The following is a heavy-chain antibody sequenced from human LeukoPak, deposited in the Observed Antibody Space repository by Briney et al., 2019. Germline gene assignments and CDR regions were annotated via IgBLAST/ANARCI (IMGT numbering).Heavy chain of an antibody. Sequence: SETLSLTCTVSGGSISSYYWSWIRQSPGKGLEWIGHFYYSGSTNYNPSLKSRVTISVDTSKNQFSLKLSSVTAADTAVYYCARENLASGWYYFDYWGQGAPVTVSS. D-gene: IGHD6-19*01. V-gene: IGHV4-59*01. J-gene: IGHJ4*02. CDR1: GGSISSYY. CDR2: FYYSGST. CDR3: ARENLASGWYYFDY.